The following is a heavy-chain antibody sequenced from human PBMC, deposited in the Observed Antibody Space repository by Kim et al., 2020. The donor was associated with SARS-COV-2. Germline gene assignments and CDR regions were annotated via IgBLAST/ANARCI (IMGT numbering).Heavy chain of an antibody. CDR2: IYYSGST. V-gene: IGHV4-39*01. D-gene: IGHD3-22*01. CDR1: GGSISSSSYY. J-gene: IGHJ4*02. CDR3: ARHRGDSSGYYLTFFDY. Sequence: SETLSLTCTVSGGSISSSSYYWGWIRQPPGKGLEWIGSIYYSGSTYYNPSLKSRVTISVDTSKNQFSLKLSSVTAADTAVYYCARHRGDSSGYYLTFFDYWGQGTLVTVSS.